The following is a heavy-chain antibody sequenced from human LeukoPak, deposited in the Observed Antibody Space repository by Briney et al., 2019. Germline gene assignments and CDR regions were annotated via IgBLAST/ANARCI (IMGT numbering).Heavy chain of an antibody. CDR3: ASSGGNSVHYFDY. CDR1: GYTFTGYH. Sequence: ASVKVSCKASGYTFTGYHMHWVRQAPGQGLEWMGRTNPNTGDTNFAQNFQGRVNMTRDTSITTAYMELSRLRSDDTAVYYCASSGGNSVHYFDYWGQGTLVTVSS. D-gene: IGHD4-23*01. CDR2: TNPNTGDT. V-gene: IGHV1-2*02. J-gene: IGHJ4*02.